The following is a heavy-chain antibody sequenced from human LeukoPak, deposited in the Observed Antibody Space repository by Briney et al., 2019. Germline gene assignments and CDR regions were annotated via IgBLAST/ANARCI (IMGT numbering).Heavy chain of an antibody. J-gene: IGHJ4*02. Sequence: SETLSLTCAVYGGSFSGYYWSWIRQPPGKGLEWIGEINHSGSTNYNPSLKSRVTISVDTSKNQFSLKLSSVTAADTAVYYCARGGLTFGGNWGQGTLVTVS. CDR2: INHSGST. CDR3: ARGGLTFGGN. CDR1: GGSFSGYY. D-gene: IGHD1-14*01. V-gene: IGHV4-34*01.